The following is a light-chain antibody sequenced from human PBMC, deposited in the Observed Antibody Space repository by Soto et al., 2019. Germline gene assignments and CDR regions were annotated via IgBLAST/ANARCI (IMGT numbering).Light chain of an antibody. CDR1: QSVSSN. V-gene: IGKV3-15*01. CDR2: GAS. CDR3: QQYENLPPWT. J-gene: IGKJ1*01. Sequence: EIVMTQSPATLSVSPGERATLSCRASQSVSSNLAWYLQKPGQPPRLLIYGASTSATGIPARFSGSGSGTEFTLTINGLQSEDFAVYYCQQYENLPPWTFGQGTKVEIK.